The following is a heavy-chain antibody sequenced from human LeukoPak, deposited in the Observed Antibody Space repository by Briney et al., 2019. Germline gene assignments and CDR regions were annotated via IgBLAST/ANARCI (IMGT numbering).Heavy chain of an antibody. V-gene: IGHV4-59*01. CDR1: GGSISSYY. J-gene: IGHJ6*03. CDR2: IYYTGST. CDR3: AVGSGWYVDHYYYMDV. Sequence: SETLSLTCTVSGGSISSYYWSWIRQPPGKGLEWIGYIYYTGSTNYNPSLKSRVTMSVDTSKNQFSLKLSSVTAADTAMYYCAVGSGWYVDHYYYMDVWGKGTTVTDSS. D-gene: IGHD6-19*01.